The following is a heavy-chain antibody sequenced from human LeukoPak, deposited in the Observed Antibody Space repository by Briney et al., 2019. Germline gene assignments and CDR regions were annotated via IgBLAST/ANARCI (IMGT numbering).Heavy chain of an antibody. CDR3: ARQIYYYDSSGYYSHAFDI. V-gene: IGHV4-39*01. Sequence: SETLSLTCTVSGGSISSSSYYWGWIRQPPGKGLEWIGSIYYSGSTYYNPSLKSRVTISVDTSKNQFSLKLSSVTAADTAVYYCARQIYYYDSSGYYSHAFDIWGQGTMVTVSS. J-gene: IGHJ3*02. CDR2: IYYSGST. D-gene: IGHD3-22*01. CDR1: GGSISSSSYY.